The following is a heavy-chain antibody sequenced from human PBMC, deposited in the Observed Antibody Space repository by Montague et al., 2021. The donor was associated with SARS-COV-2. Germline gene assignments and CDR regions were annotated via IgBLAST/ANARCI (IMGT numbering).Heavy chain of an antibody. CDR3: VRDFPTIGSYGMYV. D-gene: IGHD5-24*01. Sequence: IGCLKKKGSTNYNPSLRGRVAISMDTSLNQFSLNLDSVTAADTGVYYCVRDFPTIGSYGMYVWGQGATVTVSS. CDR2: LKKKGST. J-gene: IGHJ6*02. V-gene: IGHV4-61*02.